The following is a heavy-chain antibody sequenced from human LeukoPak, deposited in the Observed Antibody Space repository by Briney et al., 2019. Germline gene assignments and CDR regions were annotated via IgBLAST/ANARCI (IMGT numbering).Heavy chain of an antibody. Sequence: ASVKVSCKASGYTFTGYYMHWVRQAPGRGLEWMGWLNPNSGGTNYAQNFQGRVTMTRDTSISTGYMELSRLRSDDTAVYYCARDLDNYSGSGSYYNGDPLFQHWGQGTLVTVSS. V-gene: IGHV1-2*02. CDR3: ARDLDNYSGSGSYYNGDPLFQH. J-gene: IGHJ1*01. CDR1: GYTFTGYY. D-gene: IGHD3-10*01. CDR2: LNPNSGGT.